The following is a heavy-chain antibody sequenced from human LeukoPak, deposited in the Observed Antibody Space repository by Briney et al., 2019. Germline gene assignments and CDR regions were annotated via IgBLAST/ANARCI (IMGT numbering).Heavy chain of an antibody. V-gene: IGHV3-23*01. CDR2: ISGSGGST. Sequence: GGSLRLSCAASGFTFSSYAMSWVRQAPGKGLEWVSTISGSGGSTYYADSVKGRFTISRDNSKNTLYLQMNSLRAEDTAVYYCARATVTTDYYYGMDVWGQGTTVTVSS. D-gene: IGHD4-17*01. J-gene: IGHJ6*02. CDR1: GFTFSSYA. CDR3: ARATVTTDYYYGMDV.